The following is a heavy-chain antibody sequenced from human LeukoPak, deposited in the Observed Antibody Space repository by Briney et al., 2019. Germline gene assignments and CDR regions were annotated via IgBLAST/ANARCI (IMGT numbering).Heavy chain of an antibody. D-gene: IGHD2-2*01. J-gene: IGHJ4*01. Sequence: PGGSLRLSCAASGFTFDDYAMHWVRQAPGKDLEWVSGISWNSGSIGYADSVKGRFTISRDNAKNSLYLQMNSLRAEDTALYYLAEDFRRFCSSTNCYEFDYWGQGTLVTVSS. CDR1: GFTFDDYA. CDR2: ISWNSGSI. V-gene: IGHV3-9*01. CDR3: AEDFRRFCSSTNCYEFDY.